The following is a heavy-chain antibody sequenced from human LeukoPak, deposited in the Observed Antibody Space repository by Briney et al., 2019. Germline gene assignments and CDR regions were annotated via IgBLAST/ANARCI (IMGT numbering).Heavy chain of an antibody. Sequence: GSVKVSCKASGYSFINYAVSWVRQAPGQGLEWMGWISTYNGNTNYAQKFQGRVTLTTDTSTRTAYLELRSLRSDDTVVYYCARDPAGIRSLDYWGQGTLVTVSS. J-gene: IGHJ4*02. CDR1: GYSFINYA. CDR3: ARDPAGIRSLDY. D-gene: IGHD6-19*01. V-gene: IGHV1-18*01. CDR2: ISTYNGNT.